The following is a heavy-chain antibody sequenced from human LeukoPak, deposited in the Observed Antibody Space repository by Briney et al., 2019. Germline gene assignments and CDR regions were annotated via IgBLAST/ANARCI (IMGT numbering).Heavy chain of an antibody. CDR1: GFTFSDYY. J-gene: IGHJ4*02. V-gene: IGHV3-11*04. CDR2: ISSSGSTI. D-gene: IGHD6-6*01. CDR3: AREYSSSSYFVY. Sequence: GGSLRLSCAASGFTFSDYYMSWIRQAPGKGLEWVSYISSSGSTIYYADPVKGRFTISRDNAKNSLYLQMNSLRAEDTAVYYCAREYSSSSYFVYWGQGTLVTVSS.